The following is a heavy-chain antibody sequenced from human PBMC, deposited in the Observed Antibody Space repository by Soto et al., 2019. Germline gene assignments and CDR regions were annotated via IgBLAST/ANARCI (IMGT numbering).Heavy chain of an antibody. CDR2: INPSGGST. CDR1: GYTFTSYD. Sequence: ASVKVSCKASGYTFTSYDINWVRQATGQGLEWMGIINPSGGSTSYAQKFQGRVTMTRDTFTSTVYMELSSLRSEDTAVYYCAVLGYCSGGSCYSARLDYYMDVWGKGTTVTVSS. J-gene: IGHJ6*03. D-gene: IGHD2-15*01. CDR3: AVLGYCSGGSCYSARLDYYMDV. V-gene: IGHV1-46*03.